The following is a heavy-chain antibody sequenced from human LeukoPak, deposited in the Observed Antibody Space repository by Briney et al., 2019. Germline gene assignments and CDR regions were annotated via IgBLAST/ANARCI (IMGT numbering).Heavy chain of an antibody. CDR2: ISAYNGNT. Sequence: ASVKVSCKASGYTFTSFGISWVRQAPGQGLEWMGWISAYNGNTNYAQKLQGRVTLTTDTSTSTAYMELRSLRSDDTAVYYCARDQAGTTPFDYWGQGTQVTVSS. J-gene: IGHJ4*02. D-gene: IGHD1/OR15-1a*01. CDR3: ARDQAGTTPFDY. CDR1: GYTFTSFG. V-gene: IGHV1-18*01.